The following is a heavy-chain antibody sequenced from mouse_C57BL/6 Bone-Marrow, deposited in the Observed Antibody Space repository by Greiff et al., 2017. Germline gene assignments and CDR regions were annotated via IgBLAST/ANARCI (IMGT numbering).Heavy chain of an antibody. CDR2: IYPGSGST. J-gene: IGHJ3*01. Sequence: QVQLQQPGAELVKPGASVKMSCKASGYTFTSYWITWVKQRPGQGLEWIGDIYPGSGSTNYNEKFKSKATLTVDTSSNTTYMQLSSLPSEDSAVFYCAGPVYDSSYVEFAYWGQGTLVTVSA. CDR1: GYTFTSYW. CDR3: AGPVYDSSYVEFAY. V-gene: IGHV1-55*01. D-gene: IGHD1-1*01.